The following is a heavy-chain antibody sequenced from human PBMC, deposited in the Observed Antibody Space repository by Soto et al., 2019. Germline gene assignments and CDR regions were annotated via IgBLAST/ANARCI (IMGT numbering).Heavy chain of an antibody. J-gene: IGHJ4*02. Sequence: SETLSLTCTVSGDSITSNSYFWAWIRQPSGQGLEWIGSIYYSGSTYHNPSLKSRVTVSVDRSNNQFSLKLTSVTAADTAVYYCARHFSVDHFDYWGQGALVTVSS. CDR1: GDSITSNSYF. D-gene: IGHD3-9*01. V-gene: IGHV4-39*01. CDR3: ARHFSVDHFDY. CDR2: IYYSGST.